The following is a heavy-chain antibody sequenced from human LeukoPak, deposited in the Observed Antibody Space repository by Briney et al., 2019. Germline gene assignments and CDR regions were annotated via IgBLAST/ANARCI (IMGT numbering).Heavy chain of an antibody. V-gene: IGHV3-74*01. CDR1: GFTFSSYW. CDR2: INSDGSNT. J-gene: IGHJ4*02. Sequence: PGGSLRLSCAASGFTFSSYWMNWVRQAPGKGLVWVSRINSDGSNTKYADSVKGRFTISRDNAKNTLYLQMNSLRAEDTAVYYCARDNYDSSGPYYFDYWGQGTLVTVSS. D-gene: IGHD3-22*01. CDR3: ARDNYDSSGPYYFDY.